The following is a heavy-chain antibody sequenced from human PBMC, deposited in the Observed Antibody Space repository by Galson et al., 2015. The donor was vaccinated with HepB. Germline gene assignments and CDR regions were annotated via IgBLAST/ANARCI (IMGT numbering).Heavy chain of an antibody. CDR3: ARVPRGAAAGTTPPYYFDY. V-gene: IGHV7-4-1*02. D-gene: IGHD6-13*01. Sequence: SVKVSCKASGYTFTSYAMNWVRQAPGQGLEWMGWINTNTGNPTYAQGFTGRFVFSLDTSVSTAYLQISSLKAEDTAVYYCARVPRGAAAGTTPPYYFDYWGQGTLVTVSS. J-gene: IGHJ4*02. CDR1: GYTFTSYA. CDR2: INTNTGNP.